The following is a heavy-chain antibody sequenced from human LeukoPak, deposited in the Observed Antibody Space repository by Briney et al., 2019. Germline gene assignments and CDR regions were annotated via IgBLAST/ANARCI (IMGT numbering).Heavy chain of an antibody. CDR2: NNPNSGRT. Sequence: GASVKVSCKASGYTFTGYYMHWVRQAPGQGLEWMGRNNPNSGRTIYAQKCQGRVNMTKDTSISTAYMELSRLRSDDTAVYYCARDQSSSSWYYFDYWARRTLLRVPT. CDR1: GYTFTGYY. CDR3: ARDQSSSSWYYFDY. V-gene: IGHV1-2*06. D-gene: IGHD6-13*01. J-gene: IGHJ4*02.